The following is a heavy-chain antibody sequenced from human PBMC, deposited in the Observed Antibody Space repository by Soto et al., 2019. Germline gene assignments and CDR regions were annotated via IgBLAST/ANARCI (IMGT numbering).Heavy chain of an antibody. Sequence: QVLLVQSGAEVKKPGASVKVSCKASGYTFTDYYIHWVRQAPGQGLEWMGWIDGDSGDTKYAQKLQDWVTMTRDTSSNTAYMELSRLTSDDTAVYYCARTPNNGRAGVYGMDVWGQGTTVTVSS. CDR2: IDGDSGDT. V-gene: IGHV1-2*04. D-gene: IGHD1-26*01. CDR1: GYTFTDYY. CDR3: ARTPNNGRAGVYGMDV. J-gene: IGHJ6*02.